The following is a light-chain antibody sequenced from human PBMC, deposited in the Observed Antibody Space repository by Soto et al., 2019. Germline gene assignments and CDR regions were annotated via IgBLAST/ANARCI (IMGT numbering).Light chain of an antibody. Sequence: DIQMTQSPSTLSASVGDRVTITCRASRGISSWLAWYQQKPGKAPQYLIQAASILQSGVPSRFSGSGSGTEFILTINNLQPEDFASYFCLQVYSFPRTFGLGTKVDIK. CDR1: RGISSW. CDR3: LQVYSFPRT. CDR2: AAS. V-gene: IGKV1-12*01. J-gene: IGKJ1*01.